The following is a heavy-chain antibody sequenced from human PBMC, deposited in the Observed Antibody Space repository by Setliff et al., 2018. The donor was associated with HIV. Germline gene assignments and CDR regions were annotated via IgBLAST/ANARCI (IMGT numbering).Heavy chain of an antibody. V-gene: IGHV5-51*01. CDR3: ARRDGRSMNAFQI. CDR1: DYTFTTYW. CDR2: IYPDDSNI. Sequence: PGESLKISCQALDYTFTTYWIGWVRQMPGEGLEWMGIIYPDDSNIRYNPSFQNQVTISADKSITTAYLQINNLKASDTATYYCARRDGRSMNAFQIWGPGTMVTVSS. J-gene: IGHJ3*01. D-gene: IGHD6-13*01.